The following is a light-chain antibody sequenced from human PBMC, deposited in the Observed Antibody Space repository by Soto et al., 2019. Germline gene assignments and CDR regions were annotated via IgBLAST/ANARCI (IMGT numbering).Light chain of an antibody. V-gene: IGLV1-40*01. Sequence: QSVLTQPPSVSGAPGQRVTISCTGSSSNIRAGYNVHWYQQLPGTAPKLLIYVNSNRPSGVPDRFSGSKSGTSASLAITGLQAEDEADYYCQSYDSSLSGVVFGGGTKVTVL. CDR1: SSNIRAGYN. CDR2: VNS. J-gene: IGLJ2*01. CDR3: QSYDSSLSGVV.